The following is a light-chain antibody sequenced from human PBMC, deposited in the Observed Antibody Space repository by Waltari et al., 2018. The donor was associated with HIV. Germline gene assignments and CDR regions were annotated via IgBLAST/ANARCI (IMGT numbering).Light chain of an antibody. J-gene: IGLJ3*02. CDR1: ALPKQF. CDR2: KDS. Sequence: SYELTQPPSVSVSPGPTARITCSGDALPKQFAYWYQQKPGQAPVLVIYKDSERPPGIPERFSGSSSGTTGTLTISGVQAEDEADYYCQSADSSGTYWVFGGGTKLTVL. V-gene: IGLV3-25*03. CDR3: QSADSSGTYWV.